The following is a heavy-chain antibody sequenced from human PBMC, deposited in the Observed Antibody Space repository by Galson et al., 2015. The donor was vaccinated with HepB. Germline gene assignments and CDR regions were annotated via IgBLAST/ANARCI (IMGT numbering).Heavy chain of an antibody. CDR3: AKDKDGGACGEYPCSCFDN. CDR2: ISGSGGNT. V-gene: IGHV3-23*01. D-gene: IGHD2/OR15-2a*01. Sequence: SLRLSCAASGFIFSSYGMSWVRQSPGKGLEWVSSISGSGGNTSYADSVKGRFTISRDNSKNMLFLQMNSLRAEDTAVYYRAKDKDGGACGEYPCSCFDNWGQGPLLTVSS. CDR1: GFIFSSYG. J-gene: IGHJ4*02.